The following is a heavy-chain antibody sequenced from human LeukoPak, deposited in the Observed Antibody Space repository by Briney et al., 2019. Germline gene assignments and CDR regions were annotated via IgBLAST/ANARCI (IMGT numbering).Heavy chain of an antibody. CDR1: GFSFSSYS. D-gene: IGHD2-15*01. CDR2: INGGGDST. Sequence: PGGSLRLSCAASGFSFSSYSMNWVRQAPGKGLEWVSFINGGGDSTYYADSVKGRFTISRDNAKSSLHLQMNSLRDEDTAVDYCARDPALDVLVVAFTQRWFDPWAREPWSPSPQ. CDR3: ARDPALDVLVVAFTQRWFDP. V-gene: IGHV3-48*02. J-gene: IGHJ5*02.